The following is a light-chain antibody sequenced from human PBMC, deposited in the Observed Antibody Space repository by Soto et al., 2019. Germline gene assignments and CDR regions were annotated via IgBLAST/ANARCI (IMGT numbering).Light chain of an antibody. CDR3: CSYAGSSTLV. CDR1: SSDVGSYNV. Sequence: QSVLTQPASVSGSPGQSITISCTGTSSDVGSYNVVSWYQQHPGKAPKLMIYEGTKRPSGVSNRFSGSKSGNTASLTISGLQAEGEADYYCCSYAGSSTLVFGGGTQLTVL. J-gene: IGLJ2*01. V-gene: IGLV2-23*01. CDR2: EGT.